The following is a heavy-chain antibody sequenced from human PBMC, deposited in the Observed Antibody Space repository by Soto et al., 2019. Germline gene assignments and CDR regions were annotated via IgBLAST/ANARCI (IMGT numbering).Heavy chain of an antibody. J-gene: IGHJ6*02. CDR1: GDSISSSSSC. CDR2: IYSNGYT. V-gene: IGHV4-39*01. D-gene: IGHD3-10*02. CDR3: AGSSDMFEGYGFDV. Sequence: QLHLQESGPGLMKPSETLSLTCTVSGDSISSSSSCWGWIRQPPGKGLEWIGTIYSNGYTYYNPSRKSRLTMSVDTSKNQFSLSLTSVTAANTSMYYCAGSSDMFEGYGFDVWGQGTTVTVSS.